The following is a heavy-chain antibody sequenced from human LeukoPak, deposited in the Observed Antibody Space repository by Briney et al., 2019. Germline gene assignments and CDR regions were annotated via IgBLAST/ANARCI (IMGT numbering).Heavy chain of an antibody. CDR3: ARGSGTSWFDY. V-gene: IGHV1-2*02. Sequence: ASVKVSCKASGYTFTGYYMHWVRQAPGQGLEWMGWINPRSGGTNYGEKFRGRVTMTRDTPITTAYMELSSLRFDDTAVYYCARGSGTSWFDYWGQGTLVTVSS. CDR1: GYTFTGYY. J-gene: IGHJ4*02. CDR2: INPRSGGT. D-gene: IGHD2-2*01.